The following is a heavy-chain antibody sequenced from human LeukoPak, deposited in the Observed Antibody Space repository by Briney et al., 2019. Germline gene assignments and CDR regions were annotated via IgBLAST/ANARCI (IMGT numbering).Heavy chain of an antibody. CDR1: GGSLSGYY. D-gene: IGHD3-3*01. Sequence: ASETLSLTCAVYGGSLSGYYWSWIRQPPGKGLEWIGEINHSGSTNYNPSLKSRVTISVDTSKNQFSLKLSSVTAADTAVYYCARRITIFGVVTATRFDPWGQGTLVTVSS. CDR2: INHSGST. V-gene: IGHV4-34*01. J-gene: IGHJ5*02. CDR3: ARRITIFGVVTATRFDP.